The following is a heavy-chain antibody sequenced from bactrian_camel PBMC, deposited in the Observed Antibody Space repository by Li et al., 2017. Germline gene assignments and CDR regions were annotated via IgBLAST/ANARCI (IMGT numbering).Heavy chain of an antibody. CDR2: IDSNGST. V-gene: IGHV3S53*01. D-gene: IGHD4*01. Sequence: HVQLVESGGGSVEAGGSLTLSCAISRYTYSTYCLGWFRQGPGKQREAIAIIDSNGSTSYADSVKGRFTISMDNVKNILYLQMNSLKPEDTAMYHCATEGGMPTCDDIATNPIDWGQGTQVTVS. CDR1: RYTYSTYC. J-gene: IGHJ4*01. CDR3: ATEGGMPTCDDIATNPID.